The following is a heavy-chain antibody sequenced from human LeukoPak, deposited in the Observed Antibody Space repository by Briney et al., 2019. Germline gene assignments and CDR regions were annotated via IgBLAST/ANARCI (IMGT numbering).Heavy chain of an antibody. CDR2: IYHSGST. CDR3: ARHEDTAMNKGWAFDI. J-gene: IGHJ3*02. D-gene: IGHD5-18*01. CDR1: GYSISSGYY. Sequence: PSETLSLTCAVSGYSISSGYYWGWIRQPPGKGLEWIGSIYHSGSTYYNPSLKSRVTISVDTSKNQFSLKLSSVTAADTAVYYCARHEDTAMNKGWAFDIWGQGTMVTVSS. V-gene: IGHV4-38-2*01.